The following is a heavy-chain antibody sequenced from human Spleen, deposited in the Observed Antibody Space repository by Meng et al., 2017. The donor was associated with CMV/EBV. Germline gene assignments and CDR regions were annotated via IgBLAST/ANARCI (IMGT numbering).Heavy chain of an antibody. CDR3: AKGPGGDFSPSLFDY. CDR2: VRYDGSNK. CDR1: RFTFSGYG. Sequence: SRFTFSGYGMHWVRQAPGKGLDWVAFVRYDGSNKYYSDSVKGRFTISRDNSKKTLYLQMNSLRPEDTALYYCAKGPGGDFSPSLFDYWGQGTLVTVSS. D-gene: IGHD3-16*01. J-gene: IGHJ4*02. V-gene: IGHV3-30*02.